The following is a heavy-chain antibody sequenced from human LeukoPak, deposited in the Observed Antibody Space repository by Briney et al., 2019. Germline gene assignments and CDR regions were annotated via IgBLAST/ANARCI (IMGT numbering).Heavy chain of an antibody. CDR3: ARDAPQVPAAGVLAS. CDR1: GFTVSDNY. D-gene: IGHD6-13*01. J-gene: IGHJ5*02. Sequence: GGSLRLSCAASGFTVSDNYMSWVGQAPGKGLEWVSVMYSGGDTYYANSVKGRFTFSRDISKNTLYLQMNGLRTEDTAMYYCARDAPQVPAAGVLASWGQGTLVTVSS. CDR2: MYSGGDT. V-gene: IGHV3-53*01.